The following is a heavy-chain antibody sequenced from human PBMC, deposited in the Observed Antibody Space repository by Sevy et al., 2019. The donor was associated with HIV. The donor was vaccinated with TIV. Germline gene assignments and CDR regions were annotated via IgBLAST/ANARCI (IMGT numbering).Heavy chain of an antibody. Sequence: TSVKVSCKDSGYTFTNYDINWVRQATGQGLEWMGWMNPNSGNRGYAQKFQGRVTMTRNTSISTAYMELSSLRSEDTAVYYCARAPTRPLANKQKYYSDYWGQGTLVTVSS. CDR1: GYTFTNYD. CDR3: ARAPTRPLANKQKYYSDY. J-gene: IGHJ4*02. CDR2: MNPNSGNR. V-gene: IGHV1-8*01. D-gene: IGHD5-12*01.